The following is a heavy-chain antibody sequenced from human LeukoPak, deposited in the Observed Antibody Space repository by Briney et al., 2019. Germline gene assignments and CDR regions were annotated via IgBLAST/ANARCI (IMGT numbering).Heavy chain of an antibody. Sequence: SETLSLTCSVSSGSVSTPNYHWAWIRQPPGKGLDWIGFIYYTGNTYYNPSLKSRVTISMDTSNNQFSLNLNSVTAADTASYYCARLLTSRFYFDYWVQGTLVTVS. V-gene: IGHV4-39*01. D-gene: IGHD3-3*01. CDR2: IYYTGNT. J-gene: IGHJ4*02. CDR3: ARLLTSRFYFDY. CDR1: SGSVSTPNYH.